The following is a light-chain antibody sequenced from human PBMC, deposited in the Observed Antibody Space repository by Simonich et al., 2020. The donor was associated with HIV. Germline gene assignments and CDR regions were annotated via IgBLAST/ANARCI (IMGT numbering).Light chain of an antibody. CDR3: GADHGSGSNFVVI. CDR1: SGYSNYK. J-gene: IGLJ2*01. CDR2: VGTGGIVG. Sequence: QPVLTQPPSASASLGASVTLTCTLSSGYSNYKLDGYQQRPVKGPRFVLRVGTGGIVGSKGDGIPDRFSVLGSGLNRYLTIKNIQEEDESDYHCGADHGSGSNFVVIFGGGTKLTVL. V-gene: IGLV9-49*01.